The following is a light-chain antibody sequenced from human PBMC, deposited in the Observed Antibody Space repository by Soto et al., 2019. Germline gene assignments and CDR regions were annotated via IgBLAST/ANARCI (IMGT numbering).Light chain of an antibody. Sequence: EIVLTQSPGTLSLSPVERATLSFRASQSVSSSYLAWYQQKPGQAPRLLIYGASSRATGIPDRFSGSGSGTEFTLTISSLQPDDFATYYCQHYNSYSEAFGQGTKVDIK. CDR2: GAS. V-gene: IGKV3-20*01. J-gene: IGKJ1*01. CDR3: QHYNSYSEA. CDR1: QSVSSSY.